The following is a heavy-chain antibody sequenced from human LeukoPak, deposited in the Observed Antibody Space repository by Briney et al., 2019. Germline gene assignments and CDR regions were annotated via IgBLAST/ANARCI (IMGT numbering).Heavy chain of an antibody. V-gene: IGHV4-4*07. Sequence: SETLSLTCTVSGGSISSYYWSWIRQPAGKGLEWIGRIYTSGSTNYNPSLKSRVTMSVDTSKNQFSLKLNSVTAADTAVYYCARAYCSGGSCCSGFDYWGQGTLVTVSS. CDR1: GGSISSYY. D-gene: IGHD2-15*01. J-gene: IGHJ4*02. CDR2: IYTSGST. CDR3: ARAYCSGGSCCSGFDY.